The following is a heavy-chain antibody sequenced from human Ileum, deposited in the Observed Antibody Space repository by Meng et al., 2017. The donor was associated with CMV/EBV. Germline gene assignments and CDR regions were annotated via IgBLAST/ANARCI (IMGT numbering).Heavy chain of an antibody. J-gene: IGHJ4*02. CDR2: INWNGGST. CDR3: ARGNNYCSSTSCPLRD. V-gene: IGHV3-20*03. CDR1: FTFDDYG. D-gene: IGHD2-2*01. Sequence: FTFDDYGMSWVRQAPGKGLEWVSGINWNGGSTGYADSVKGRFTISRDNAKNSLYLQMNSLRAEDTALYYCARGNNYCSSTSCPLRDWGQGTLVTVSS.